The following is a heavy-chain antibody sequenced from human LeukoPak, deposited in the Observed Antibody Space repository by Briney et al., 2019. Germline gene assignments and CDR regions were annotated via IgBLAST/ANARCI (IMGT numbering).Heavy chain of an antibody. V-gene: IGHV3-9*03. J-gene: IGHJ3*02. CDR1: GFTFDDYA. Sequence: PGGSLRLSCAASGFTFDDYAMHWVRQAPGKGLEGVSGISWNSGSIGYADSVKGRFTISRDNAKNSLYLQMNSLRAEDMALYYCAKDYGSGSGTFDAFDIWGQGTMVTVSS. CDR2: ISWNSGSI. CDR3: AKDYGSGSGTFDAFDI. D-gene: IGHD1-26*01.